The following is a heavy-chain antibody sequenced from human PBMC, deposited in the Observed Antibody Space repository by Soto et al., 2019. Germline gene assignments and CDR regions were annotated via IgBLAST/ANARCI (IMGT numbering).Heavy chain of an antibody. V-gene: IGHV4-39*01. CDR3: ARIKLERGAITAFDI. CDR2: IYDSVTS. D-gene: IGHD2-2*01. J-gene: IGHJ3*02. CDR1: GGSISSGSYY. Sequence: QLQLQESGPGLVKPSETLSVTCAVSGGSISSGSYYWGWIRLPPGKGLEWIGSIYDSVTSYYNPSLKSRVTISVDTSKNQFSLKLSSVTAADTAVYYCARIKLERGAITAFDIWGQGTMVTVSS.